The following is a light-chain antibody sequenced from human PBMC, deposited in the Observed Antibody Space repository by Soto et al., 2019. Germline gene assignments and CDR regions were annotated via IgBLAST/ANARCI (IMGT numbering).Light chain of an antibody. CDR1: QSVSRSY. CDR3: QQYGSSPLT. V-gene: IGKV3-20*01. CDR2: GAS. Sequence: EIVLTQSPGTLSLSPGERATLSCRASQSVSRSYLAWYQQKPGQAPSLLIYGASSRATGIPDRFSGSGSGEDFTLTITRLEPEDFAVYYCQQYGSSPLTFGGGTKVEI. J-gene: IGKJ4*01.